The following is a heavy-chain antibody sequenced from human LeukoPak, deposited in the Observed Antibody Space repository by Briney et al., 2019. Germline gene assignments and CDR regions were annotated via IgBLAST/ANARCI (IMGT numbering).Heavy chain of an antibody. D-gene: IGHD6-19*01. CDR1: GFTFDDYA. CDR2: ISGDGGST. J-gene: IGHJ4*02. Sequence: GGSLRLSCAASGFTFDDYAMHGVRQAPGKGLEWVYLISGDGGSTYFADSVRGRFTISRDNSKHSLYLHMKSLRTEDTALYFCAKGLGDYWGQGTLVTVSS. V-gene: IGHV3-43*02. CDR3: AKGLGDY.